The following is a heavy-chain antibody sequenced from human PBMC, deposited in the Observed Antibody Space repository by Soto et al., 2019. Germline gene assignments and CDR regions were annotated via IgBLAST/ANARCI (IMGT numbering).Heavy chain of an antibody. CDR2: ISSSSSYI. CDR3: AKRRRDGVFDY. J-gene: IGHJ4*02. D-gene: IGHD4-17*01. Sequence: GGSLRLSCAASGFTFSSYAMSWVRQAPGKGLEWVSSISSSSSYIYYADSVKGRFTISRDNAKNSLYLQMNSLRAEDTAVYYCAKRRRDGVFDYWGQGTQVTVSS. CDR1: GFTFSSYA. V-gene: IGHV3-21*01.